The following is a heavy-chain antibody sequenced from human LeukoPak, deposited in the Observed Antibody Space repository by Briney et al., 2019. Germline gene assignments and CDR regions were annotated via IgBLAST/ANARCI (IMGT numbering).Heavy chain of an antibody. Sequence: GGSLRLSCAASGFTFDDYTMHWVRQAPGKGLEWVSLISWDGGSTYYVDSVKGRFTISRDNSKNSLYLQMNSLRTEDTALYYCAKDITVGNYYYYMDDWGKGTTVTVSS. CDR3: AKDITVGNYYYYMDD. CDR2: ISWDGGST. D-gene: IGHD7-27*01. V-gene: IGHV3-43*01. J-gene: IGHJ6*03. CDR1: GFTFDDYT.